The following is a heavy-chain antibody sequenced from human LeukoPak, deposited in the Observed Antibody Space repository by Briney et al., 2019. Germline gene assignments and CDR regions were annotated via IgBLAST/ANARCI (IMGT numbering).Heavy chain of an antibody. D-gene: IGHD3-10*01. CDR1: GGSISSYF. J-gene: IGHJ4*02. Sequence: PSETLSLTCTVSGGSISSYFWSWIRQPPGTGLEWIGYIYNSGNTNYNPSLKSRVTISVDTSKNQFSLNLSSVTAADTAVYYCARDSGVRGVVDYWGQGTLVTVSS. V-gene: IGHV4-59*01. CDR2: IYNSGNT. CDR3: ARDSGVRGVVDY.